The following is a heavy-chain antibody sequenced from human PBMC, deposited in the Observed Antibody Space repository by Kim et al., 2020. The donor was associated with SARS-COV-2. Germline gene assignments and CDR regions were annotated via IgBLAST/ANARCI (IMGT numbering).Heavy chain of an antibody. CDR1: GASFNKYY. D-gene: IGHD2-15*01. Sequence: SETLSLTCTVSGASFNKYYWNWIRQPPGKGLEWIGYIYYSGSTNYNPSLKSRLTISVDTSKNQFSLKLRSVTAADTAVYYCARSPVVTENWFDAWGQGSLVTVSS. CDR2: IYYSGST. V-gene: IGHV4-59*13. CDR3: ARSPVVTENWFDA. J-gene: IGHJ5*02.